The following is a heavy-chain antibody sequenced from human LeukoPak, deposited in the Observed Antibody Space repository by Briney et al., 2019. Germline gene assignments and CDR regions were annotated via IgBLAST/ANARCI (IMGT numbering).Heavy chain of an antibody. D-gene: IGHD4-17*01. V-gene: IGHV4-34*01. CDR1: GGSFSGYY. CDR2: INHSGST. Sequence: XSETLSLTCAVYGGSFSGYYWSWIRQPPGKGLEWIGEINHSGSTNYNPSLKSRVTISVDKSKNQFSLKLSSVTAADTAVYYCARADGDLGYWGQGTLVTVSS. J-gene: IGHJ4*02. CDR3: ARADGDLGY.